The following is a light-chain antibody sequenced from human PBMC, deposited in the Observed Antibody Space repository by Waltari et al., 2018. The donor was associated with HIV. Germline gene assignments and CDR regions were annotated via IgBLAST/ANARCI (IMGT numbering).Light chain of an antibody. V-gene: IGLV1-40*01. CDR3: QSYDSSLSGSV. CDR2: GNS. Sequence: QSVLTQPPSVSGAPGPRVTISCTGSSSNIGAGYDVHWYQQLPGPAPKPLIYGNSNRPSGVPDRFSGSKSGTSASLAITGLQAEDEADYYYQSYDSSLSGSVFGGGTKLTVL. CDR1: SSNIGAGYD. J-gene: IGLJ2*01.